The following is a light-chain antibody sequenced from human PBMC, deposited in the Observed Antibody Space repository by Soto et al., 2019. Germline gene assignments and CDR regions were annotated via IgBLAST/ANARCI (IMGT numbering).Light chain of an antibody. J-gene: IGKJ4*01. CDR2: AAS. Sequence: DIHLTQSPSFLSASVGDRVTITCRASQGISSYLAWYQQKPGKAPKLLISAASTLQSGVPSRFSGSGSGTEFTLTISSLQPEDFATYYCQQLNSYPRTFGGGTKVEIK. CDR3: QQLNSYPRT. V-gene: IGKV1-9*01. CDR1: QGISSY.